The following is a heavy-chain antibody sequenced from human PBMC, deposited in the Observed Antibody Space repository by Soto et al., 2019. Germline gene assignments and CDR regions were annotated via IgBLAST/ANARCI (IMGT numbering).Heavy chain of an antibody. CDR1: GFTFSSYA. J-gene: IGHJ3*02. Sequence: GGSLRLSCAASGFTFSSYAMSWVRQAPGKGLEWVSAISGSGGSTYYADSVKGRFTTSRDNSKNTLYLQMNSLRAEDTAVYYCAKDLSVVNYGDYDAFDIWGQGTMVTVSS. D-gene: IGHD4-17*01. CDR2: ISGSGGST. V-gene: IGHV3-23*01. CDR3: AKDLSVVNYGDYDAFDI.